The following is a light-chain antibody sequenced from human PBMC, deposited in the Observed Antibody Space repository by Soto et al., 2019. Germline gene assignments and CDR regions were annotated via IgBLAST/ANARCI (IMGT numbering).Light chain of an antibody. Sequence: IQMTQSPSSLSASIGDRFTITCLASESISIFLNWYQMKPGKAPELLIYAAFSLQYGVPSRFSGSRSGTDFTLTIGSLQPEDFAIYFCQQGYSTPWTFGRGTKVDIK. CDR1: ESISIF. CDR2: AAF. J-gene: IGKJ1*01. CDR3: QQGYSTPWT. V-gene: IGKV1-39*01.